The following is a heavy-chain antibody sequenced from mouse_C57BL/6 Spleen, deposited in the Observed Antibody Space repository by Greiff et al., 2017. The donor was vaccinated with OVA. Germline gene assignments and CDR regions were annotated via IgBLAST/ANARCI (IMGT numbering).Heavy chain of an antibody. CDR2: IAPSDSYT. Sequence: QVQLQQPGAELVMPGASVKLSCKASGYTFTSYWMHWVKQRPGQGLEWIGEIAPSDSYTNYNQKFKGKSTLTVDKSSSTSYMQLSSRTSEDSAVYYCARSGTDYWGQGTTLTVSS. J-gene: IGHJ2*01. V-gene: IGHV1-69*01. CDR1: GYTFTSYW. CDR3: ARSGTDY. D-gene: IGHD4-1*01.